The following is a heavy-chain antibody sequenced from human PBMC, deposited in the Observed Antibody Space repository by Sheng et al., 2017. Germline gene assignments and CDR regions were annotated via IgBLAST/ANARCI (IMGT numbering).Heavy chain of an antibody. V-gene: IGHV3-7*01. CDR1: AFTFRSYW. CDR3: ATMYSSGWTIDY. CDR2: IKQDGREK. J-gene: IGHJ4*02. D-gene: IGHD6-19*01. Sequence: EVQLVESGGGLVQPGGSLRLSCAASAFTFRSYWMSWVRQAPGKGLEWVANIKQDGREKNYVDSVKGRFTISRDNAKNSMYLQMNSLRAEDTALYYCATMYSSGWTIDYWGQGTLVTVSS.